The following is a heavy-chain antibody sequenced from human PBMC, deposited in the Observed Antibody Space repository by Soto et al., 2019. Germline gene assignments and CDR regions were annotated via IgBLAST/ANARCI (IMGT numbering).Heavy chain of an antibody. J-gene: IGHJ5*02. Sequence: ASVKVSCKASGYTFTSYGISWVRQAPGQGLEWMGWISAYNGNTNYAQKLQGRVTMTTDTSTSTAYMELRSLRSDDTAVYYCAREGRIAAAGIGWFAPWGQGTLVTVSS. CDR2: ISAYNGNT. CDR1: GYTFTSYG. V-gene: IGHV1-18*01. D-gene: IGHD6-13*01. CDR3: AREGRIAAAGIGWFAP.